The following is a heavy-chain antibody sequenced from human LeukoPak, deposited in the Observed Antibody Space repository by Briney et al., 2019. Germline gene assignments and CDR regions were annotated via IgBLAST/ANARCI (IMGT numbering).Heavy chain of an antibody. CDR3: AKRGVAIRVILVGFHKEAYYFDS. CDR1: GITLSNYG. V-gene: IGHV3-23*01. Sequence: GGSLRLSCAVSGITLSNYGMSWVRQAPGKGLEWVAGISDSGGRTNYADSVKGRFTISRDNPKNTLILQMNSLRPEDTAVYFCAKRGVAIRVILVGFHKEAYYFDSWGQGALVTVSS. J-gene: IGHJ4*02. CDR2: ISDSGGRT. D-gene: IGHD3-22*01.